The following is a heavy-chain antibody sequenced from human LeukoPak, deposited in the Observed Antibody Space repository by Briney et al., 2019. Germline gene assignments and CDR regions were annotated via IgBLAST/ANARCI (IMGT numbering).Heavy chain of an antibody. Sequence: GGSLRLSCAASGFTFSSYAMNWVRQAPGKGLEWVSAISGSGGSTYYADSVKGRFTISRDSSNNTLYLQMTSLRAEDTAVYYCAKTHRDYVLVFFDYWGQGTLVTVSS. CDR3: AKTHRDYVLVFFDY. CDR1: GFTFSSYA. D-gene: IGHD4-17*01. CDR2: ISGSGGST. V-gene: IGHV3-23*01. J-gene: IGHJ4*02.